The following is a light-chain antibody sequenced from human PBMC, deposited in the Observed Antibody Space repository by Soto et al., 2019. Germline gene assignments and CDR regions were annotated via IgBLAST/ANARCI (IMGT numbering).Light chain of an antibody. J-gene: IGKJ4*01. CDR2: DAS. CDR3: QQYDNLAT. V-gene: IGKV1-33*01. CDR1: QDISNY. Sequence: DIQMTQSPSSLSASVGDRVTITCQASQDISNYLNWYQQKPGKAPKLLIYDASNLETGVPSRFSGSGSGTDFTFTISSLQPEDIATYYCQQYDNLATFGGGTKGEIK.